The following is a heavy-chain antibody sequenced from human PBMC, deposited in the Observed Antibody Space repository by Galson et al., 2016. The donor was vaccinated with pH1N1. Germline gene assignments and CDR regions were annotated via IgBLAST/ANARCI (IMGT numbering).Heavy chain of an antibody. CDR3: PSPRPRLRYFDWLLPGGLDY. D-gene: IGHD3-9*01. J-gene: IGHJ4*02. CDR1: GYTFTSYA. CDR2: INTNTGNP. V-gene: IGHV7-4-1*02. Sequence: SCKASGYTFTSYAMNWVRQAPGQGLEWMGWINTNTGNPTYAQGFTGRFVFSLDTSDSTTYLHISSLKAEDTAVYYCPSPRPRLRYFDWLLPGGLDYWGQGTLVTVSS.